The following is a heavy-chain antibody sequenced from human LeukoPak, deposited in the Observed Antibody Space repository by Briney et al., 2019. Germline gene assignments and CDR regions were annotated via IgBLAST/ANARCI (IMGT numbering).Heavy chain of an antibody. J-gene: IGHJ4*02. V-gene: IGHV3-7*01. Sequence: GGSLRLSCAASRFTLSNYWMSWVRRAPGKGLEWAANIKQDGSETYYVDSVKGRFTISRDNAKNSLSLQMNSLRAEDTAVYYCARQRGSGCLDYWGQGTLVTVSS. D-gene: IGHD6-19*01. CDR2: IKQDGSET. CDR3: ARQRGSGCLDY. CDR1: RFTLSNYW.